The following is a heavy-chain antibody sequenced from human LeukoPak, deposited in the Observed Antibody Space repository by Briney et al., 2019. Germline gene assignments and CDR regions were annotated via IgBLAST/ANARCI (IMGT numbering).Heavy chain of an antibody. Sequence: GGSLRLSCAASGFTFSSYSMNWVRQAPGKGLEWVSSISSSSSYIYYADSVKGRFTISRDNAKNSLYLQMNSLRAEDTAVYYCARALNHYNFDAFDIWGQGTMVTVSS. D-gene: IGHD1-1*01. J-gene: IGHJ3*02. CDR1: GFTFSSYS. CDR2: ISSSSSYI. CDR3: ARALNHYNFDAFDI. V-gene: IGHV3-21*01.